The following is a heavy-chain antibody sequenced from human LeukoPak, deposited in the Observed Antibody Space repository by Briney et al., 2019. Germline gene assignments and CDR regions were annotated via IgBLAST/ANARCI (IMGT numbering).Heavy chain of an antibody. D-gene: IGHD1-26*01. CDR2: IYDSGST. Sequence: PSETLSLTCGVSGGSISSYYWAWIRQAPGKGLEWIGNIYDSGSTYYNASLQSRVTISIDTSKNQFSLRLSSVTAADTAMYYCAKSGGYGLIDYWGQGTLVTVSS. CDR1: GGSISSYY. V-gene: IGHV4-59*04. J-gene: IGHJ4*02. CDR3: AKSGGYGLIDY.